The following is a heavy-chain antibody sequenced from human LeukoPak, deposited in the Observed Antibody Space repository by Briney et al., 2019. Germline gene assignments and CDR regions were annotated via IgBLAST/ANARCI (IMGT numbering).Heavy chain of an antibody. V-gene: IGHV4-34*01. CDR3: ARKGLRPLEWLSEYFFDY. CDR2: INHSGST. Sequence: SETLSLTCAVYGGSFSGYYWSWIRQPPGKGLEWIGEINHSGSTNYNPSLKSRVTISVDTSKNQFTLKVRSVTAADTGVYFCARKGLRPLEWLSEYFFDYWGQGTLVSVAS. CDR1: GGSFSGYY. D-gene: IGHD3-3*01. J-gene: IGHJ4*02.